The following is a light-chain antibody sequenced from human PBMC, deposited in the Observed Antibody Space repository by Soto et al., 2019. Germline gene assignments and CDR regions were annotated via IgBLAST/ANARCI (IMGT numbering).Light chain of an antibody. Sequence: EIVMTQSPATLSVSPGERATLSCRASQSVSSNLAWYQQKPGQAPRLLIYGASTRATGIPAGFSGSGSGTDFTLTISSLRSEDFAVYYCQQYNNWPRTFGQGTKVEIK. CDR1: QSVSSN. CDR3: QQYNNWPRT. CDR2: GAS. V-gene: IGKV3-15*01. J-gene: IGKJ1*01.